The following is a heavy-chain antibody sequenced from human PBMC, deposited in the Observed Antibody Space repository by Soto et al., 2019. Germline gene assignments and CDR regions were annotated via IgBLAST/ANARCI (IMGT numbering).Heavy chain of an antibody. J-gene: IGHJ5*02. V-gene: IGHV3-48*01. CDR3: ARDQYSSSSAPFEP. CDR2: ISSSSSTI. CDR1: GFTFSSYS. D-gene: IGHD6-13*01. Sequence: PGGSLRLSCAASGFTFSSYSMNWVRQAPGKGLEWVSYISSSSSTIYYADSVKGRFTISRDNAKNSLYLQMNSLRAEDTAVYYCARDQYSSSSAPFEPWGQGTLVTVSS.